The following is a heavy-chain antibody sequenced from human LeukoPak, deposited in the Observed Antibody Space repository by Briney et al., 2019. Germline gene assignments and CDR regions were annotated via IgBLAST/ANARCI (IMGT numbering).Heavy chain of an antibody. V-gene: IGHV3-30-3*01. J-gene: IGHJ4*02. CDR2: ISYDGSNK. D-gene: IGHD5-24*01. CDR3: ASGWAIIWLLHY. CDR1: GFTFSSYA. Sequence: GRSLRLSCAASGFTFSSYAMHWVRQAPGKGLEWVAVISYDGSNKYYADSVKGRFTISRDNSKNTLYLQMNSLRAEDTAVYYCASGWAIIWLLHYWGQGTLVTVSS.